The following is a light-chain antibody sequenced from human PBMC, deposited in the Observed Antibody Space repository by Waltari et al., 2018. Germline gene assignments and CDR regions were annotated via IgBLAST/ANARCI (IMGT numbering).Light chain of an antibody. Sequence: DIQMTQSPSPLSASVGDRVTITCRASQTIYNSLNWYQHKPGKAPKLLISDTSTLQSGVPSRFSGRGSGTEITLTISRLQPEDFGTYYCQQSYTLPYTFGQGTKLDI. J-gene: IGKJ2*01. CDR1: QTIYNS. V-gene: IGKV1-39*01. CDR2: DTS. CDR3: QQSYTLPYT.